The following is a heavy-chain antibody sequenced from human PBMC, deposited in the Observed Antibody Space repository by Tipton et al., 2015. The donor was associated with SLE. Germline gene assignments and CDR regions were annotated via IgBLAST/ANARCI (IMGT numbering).Heavy chain of an antibody. V-gene: IGHV4-59*01. J-gene: IGHJ6*02. CDR1: GGSISSYY. Sequence: LRLSCTVSGGSISSYYWSWIRQPPGKGLEWIGYIYYSGSTNYNPSLKSRVTISVDTSKNQFSLKLSSVTAADTAVYYCARDLGITGTTSRGMDVWGQGTTVTVS. D-gene: IGHD1-20*01. CDR3: ARDLGITGTTSRGMDV. CDR2: IYYSGST.